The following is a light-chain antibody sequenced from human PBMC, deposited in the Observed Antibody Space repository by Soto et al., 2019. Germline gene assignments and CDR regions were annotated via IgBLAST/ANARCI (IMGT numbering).Light chain of an antibody. CDR3: QQYNSYPYT. CDR2: DAS. V-gene: IGKV1-5*01. CDR1: QSISSW. Sequence: DIQMTQSPSTLSASVGDRVTITCRASQSISSWVAWYQQKPGKAPKLLIYDASSLESGVPSRFSGSGSGTELTLTISSLQPDDFATYYCQQYNSYPYTFGQGTKLEIK. J-gene: IGKJ2*01.